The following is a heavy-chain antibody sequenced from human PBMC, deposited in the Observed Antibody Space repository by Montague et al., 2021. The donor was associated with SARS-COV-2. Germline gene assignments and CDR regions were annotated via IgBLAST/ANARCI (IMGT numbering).Heavy chain of an antibody. D-gene: IGHD3-16*02. V-gene: IGHV4-34*01. CDR3: ARGPHSLRYRYNWFDP. CDR1: GGSFSGYY. J-gene: IGHJ5*02. CDR2: TNHSGST. Sequence: SETLSLTCAVYGGSFSGYYWSWIRQPPGKGLEWIGETNHSGSTNYNPSLKSRVTISVNTSKNQFSLKLSSVTAADTAVYYCARGPHSLRYRYNWFDPWGQGTLVTVSS.